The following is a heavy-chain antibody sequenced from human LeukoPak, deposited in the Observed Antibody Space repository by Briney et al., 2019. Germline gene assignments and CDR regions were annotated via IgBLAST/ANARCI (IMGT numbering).Heavy chain of an antibody. D-gene: IGHD2-21*01. CDR1: GGSFSGYY. Sequence: PSETLSLTCAVYGGSFSGYYWSWIRQAPGKGLEWVSVIYSGGSTYYADSVKGRFTISRDNSKNTLYLQMNSLRAEDTAVYYCARDKDTMWAFDIWGQGTMVTVSS. CDR3: ARDKDTMWAFDI. CDR2: IYSGGST. V-gene: IGHV3-66*01. J-gene: IGHJ3*02.